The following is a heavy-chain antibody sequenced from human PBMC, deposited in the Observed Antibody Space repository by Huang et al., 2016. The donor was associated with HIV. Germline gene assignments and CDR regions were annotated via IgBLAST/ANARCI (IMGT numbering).Heavy chain of an antibody. V-gene: IGHV5-51*01. Sequence: EVQLVQSGAVVKKPGESLKISCKGSGYTFNGYWIGWVRQLPGKGLEWMGIIYPGGADTTDGPPVQGKVTISADKSISTAYVQGSGLKASDTAMYYCARQGVGDFVVEPTGLGAFDIWGQGTMVTGSS. CDR3: ARQGVGDFVVEPTGLGAFDI. D-gene: IGHD2-2*01. CDR2: IYPGGADT. CDR1: GYTFNGYW. J-gene: IGHJ3*02.